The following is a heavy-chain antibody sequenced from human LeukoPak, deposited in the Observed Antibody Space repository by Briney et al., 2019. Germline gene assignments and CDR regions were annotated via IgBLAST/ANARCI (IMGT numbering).Heavy chain of an antibody. CDR2: IIPIFGTA. J-gene: IGHJ4*02. V-gene: IGHV1-69*05. CDR1: GGTFSSYA. D-gene: IGHD3-10*01. Sequence: SVEVSCKASGGTFSSYAISWVRQAPGQGLEWMGGIIPIFGTANYAQKFQGRVTITTDESTSTAYMELSSLRSEDTAVYYCATFYYYGSGSYSPSFDYWGQGTLVTVSS. CDR3: ATFYYYGSGSYSPSFDY.